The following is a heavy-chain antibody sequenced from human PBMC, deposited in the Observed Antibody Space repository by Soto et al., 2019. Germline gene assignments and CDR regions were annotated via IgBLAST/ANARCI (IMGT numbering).Heavy chain of an antibody. Sequence: QLQLQESGPGLVKPSETLSLTCTVSGGSINNSSFYWGWVRQPPGKRLEWIGSIYYSGSAYYNPSLKSRLTISVDTSKTQFALNLSSVTAADTAVYFCARRPLVRGIIPYYFDSCGQGTLVTVSS. CDR3: ARRPLVRGIIPYYFDS. CDR1: GGSINNSSFY. D-gene: IGHD3-10*01. J-gene: IGHJ4*02. V-gene: IGHV4-39*01. CDR2: IYYSGSA.